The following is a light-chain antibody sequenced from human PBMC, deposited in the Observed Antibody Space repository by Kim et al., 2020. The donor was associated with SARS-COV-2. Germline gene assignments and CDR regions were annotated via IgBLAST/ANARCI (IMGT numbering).Light chain of an antibody. J-gene: IGLJ3*02. V-gene: IGLV3-21*04. CDR3: QVWDRSSDHWV. Sequence: APGKPARITCGGSNIGSNGVHWYRQKPGQAPVLVMYYDSDRPSGIPERFSASKSGSTATLTISRVEAGDEADYYCQVWDRSSDHWVFGGGTQLTVL. CDR2: YDS. CDR1: NIGSNG.